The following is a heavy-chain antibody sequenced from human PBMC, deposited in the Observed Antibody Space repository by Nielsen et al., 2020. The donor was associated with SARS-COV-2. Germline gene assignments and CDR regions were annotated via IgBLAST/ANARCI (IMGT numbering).Heavy chain of an antibody. D-gene: IGHD1/OR15-1a*01. Sequence: GESLKISCVASGFTFSNYAMVWVRQAPGKGLEWVSAVSHSGTNTYYADSVRGRFTISRDNARNTLYMQVNSLRAEDTATYYCAKIREQRLVAYYYGMDLWGQGTTVTVSS. V-gene: IGHV3-23*01. CDR3: AKIREQRLVAYYYGMDL. J-gene: IGHJ6*02. CDR2: VSHSGTNT. CDR1: GFTFSNYA.